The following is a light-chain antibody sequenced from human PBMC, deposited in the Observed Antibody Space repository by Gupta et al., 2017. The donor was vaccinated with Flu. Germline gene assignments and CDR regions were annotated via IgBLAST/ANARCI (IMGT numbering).Light chain of an antibody. J-gene: IGLJ3*02. CDR3: GAWDSSLTVV. Sequence: QSVLTQPPSVSAAPGPDVSISCSGNSSNIGKSYVSWYQQLPGTAPRLLIYETNKRPSGIPDRFSGSKSGTSATLGITGLQTGDEADYYCGAWDSSLTVVFGGGTKLTVL. V-gene: IGLV1-51*02. CDR2: ETN. CDR1: SSNIGKSY.